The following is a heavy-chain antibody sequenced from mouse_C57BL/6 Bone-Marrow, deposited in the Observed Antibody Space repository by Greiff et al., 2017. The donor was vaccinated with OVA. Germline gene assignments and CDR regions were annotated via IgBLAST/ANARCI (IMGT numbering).Heavy chain of an antibody. CDR1: GYTFTEYT. V-gene: IGHV1-62-2*01. CDR2: FYPGSGSI. Sequence: QVQLQQSGAELVKPGASVKLSCKASGYTFTEYTIHWLKQRSGQGLEWIGWFYPGSGSIKYNEKFKDTATLTADKPSSTVYMELSRLASEDSAVYVCARHEGDGATVGGDYFDYWGQGTTLTVSS. J-gene: IGHJ2*01. CDR3: ARHEGDGATVGGDYFDY. D-gene: IGHD1-1*01.